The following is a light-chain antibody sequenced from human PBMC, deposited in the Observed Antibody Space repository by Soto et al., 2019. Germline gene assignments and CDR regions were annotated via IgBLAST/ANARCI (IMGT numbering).Light chain of an antibody. CDR2: TVS. J-gene: IGKJ4*01. CDR1: QDIRSS. Sequence: DIQLTQSPSFLSASVGDRLTITCRASQDIRSSLAWYQQKPWKAPNLLIYTVSTLQSGVPSRFSGSRSGTENTLTTSSLQPEDFATYYCQQFNSSPYTFGGGTNVEI. CDR3: QQFNSSPYT. V-gene: IGKV1-9*01.